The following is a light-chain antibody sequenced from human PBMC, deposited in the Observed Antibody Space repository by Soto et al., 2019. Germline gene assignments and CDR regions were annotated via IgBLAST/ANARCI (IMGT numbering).Light chain of an antibody. CDR2: DSS. V-gene: IGKV3-11*01. Sequence: EVVLTQFPASLSLSPGDGATLSCRASQSVSSYLAWYQQKRGQAPRLLIYDSSNRATGIPARFSGSGSGTDFSLIISSLEPEDFAVYYCQQYDIWPPYTFGQGTKVDIK. CDR1: QSVSSY. CDR3: QQYDIWPPYT. J-gene: IGKJ2*01.